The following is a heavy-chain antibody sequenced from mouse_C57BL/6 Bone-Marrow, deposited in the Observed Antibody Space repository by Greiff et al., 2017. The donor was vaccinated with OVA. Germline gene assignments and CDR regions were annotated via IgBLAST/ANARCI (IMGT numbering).Heavy chain of an antibody. V-gene: IGHV5-12*01. CDR1: GFTFSDYY. CDR2: ISNGGGST. D-gene: IGHD1-1*01. J-gene: IGHJ4*01. CDR3: ARRYYGSRRSPYAMDY. Sequence: EVKLVESGGGLVQPGGSLKLSCAASGFTFSDYYMYWVRQTPEKRLEWVAYISNGGGSTYYPDTVKGRFTISRDNAKNTLYLQMSRLKSEDTAMYYCARRYYGSRRSPYAMDYWGQGTSVTVSS.